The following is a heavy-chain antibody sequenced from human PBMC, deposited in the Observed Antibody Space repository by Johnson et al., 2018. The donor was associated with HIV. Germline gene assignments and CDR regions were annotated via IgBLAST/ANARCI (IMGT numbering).Heavy chain of an antibody. CDR3: ARAIDQGYSSGWSSDVYDI. J-gene: IGHJ3*02. CDR1: DFTFSSYA. Sequence: EVQLVESGGGVVQPGRSLRLSCAASDFTFSSYAMHWVRQAPGKGLEWVSGISWNSDGSSTSYADSVKGRFTISRDNAKNTLYLQMNSLRVEDTAVYYCARAIDQGYSSGWSSDVYDIWGQGTMVTVSS. D-gene: IGHD6-19*01. CDR2: ISWNSDGSST. V-gene: IGHV3-74*02.